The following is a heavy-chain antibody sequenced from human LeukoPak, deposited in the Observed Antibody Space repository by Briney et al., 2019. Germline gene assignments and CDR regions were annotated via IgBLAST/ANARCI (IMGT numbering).Heavy chain of an antibody. CDR1: GFTFSNYA. CDR2: ISGSGGST. J-gene: IGHJ4*02. CDR3: AKGSHGSMVRYGSGTSLFDY. D-gene: IGHD3-10*01. V-gene: IGHV3-23*01. Sequence: GGSLRLSCAASGFTFSNYAMSWVRQAPGKGLEWVSAISGSGGSTYYADSVKGRFTISRDNSKNTLYLQMNSLRAEDTAVYYCAKGSHGSMVRYGSGTSLFDYWGQGTLVTVSS.